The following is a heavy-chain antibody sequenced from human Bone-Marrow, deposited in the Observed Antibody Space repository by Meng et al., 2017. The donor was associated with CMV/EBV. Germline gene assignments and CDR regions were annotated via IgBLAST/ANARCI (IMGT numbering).Heavy chain of an antibody. V-gene: IGHV1-69*12. Sequence: QVELVQSGAEVKKPGSSVKVSCTASGGTFSSYVISWVRQAPGKGLEWMGGIIPIFGTANYAQKFQGRVTITADESTSTADMELSSLRSEDTAVYYCARGGSRFGEFFVLFDYWGQGTLVTVSS. CDR3: ARGGSRFGEFFVLFDY. J-gene: IGHJ4*02. CDR2: IIPIFGTA. CDR1: GGTFSSYV. D-gene: IGHD3-10*01.